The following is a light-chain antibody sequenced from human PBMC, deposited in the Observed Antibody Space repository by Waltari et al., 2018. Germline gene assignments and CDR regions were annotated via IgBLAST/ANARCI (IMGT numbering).Light chain of an antibody. J-gene: IGKJ3*01. Sequence: AIQLTQSPSSLSASVGDRVTITCRASQGITTSLVWYQQKPGKAPKLLIDAASILQSGVPSRFSGSGSGTDFTLSISGLQSDDFAIYYCQQSDSYPVTFGPGTRVD. CDR1: QGITTS. CDR2: AAS. V-gene: IGKV1-13*02. CDR3: QQSDSYPVT.